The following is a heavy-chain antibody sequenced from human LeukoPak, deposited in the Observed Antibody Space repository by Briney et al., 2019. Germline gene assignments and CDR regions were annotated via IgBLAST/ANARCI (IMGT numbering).Heavy chain of an antibody. Sequence: SETLSLTCTVSGGSISTYYWSWIRQPPGKGLEWIGNIYYSGNTIYNPSLKSRVTISVDTSKNQFSLKLSSVTAADTAVYYCARGTGYSSSWHNYFDYWGQGTLVTVSS. CDR3: ARGTGYSSSWHNYFDY. D-gene: IGHD6-13*01. CDR2: IYYSGNT. J-gene: IGHJ4*02. V-gene: IGHV4-59*08. CDR1: GGSISTYY.